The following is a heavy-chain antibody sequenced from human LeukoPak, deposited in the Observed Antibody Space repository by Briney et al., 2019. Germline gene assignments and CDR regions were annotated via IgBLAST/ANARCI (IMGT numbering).Heavy chain of an antibody. Sequence: ASVKVSCKASGYTFTSYGISWVRQAPGQGLEWMGWISAYNGNTNSAQKLQGRVTMTTDTSTSTAYMELRSLRSDDTAVYYCAREPTSDTALNWFDPWGQGILVTVSS. D-gene: IGHD5-18*01. CDR2: ISAYNGNT. CDR3: AREPTSDTALNWFDP. J-gene: IGHJ5*02. CDR1: GYTFTSYG. V-gene: IGHV1-18*01.